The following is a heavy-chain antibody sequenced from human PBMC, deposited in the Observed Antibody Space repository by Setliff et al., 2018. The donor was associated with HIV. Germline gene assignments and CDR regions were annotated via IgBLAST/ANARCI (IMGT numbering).Heavy chain of an antibody. J-gene: IGHJ6*02. Sequence: ASVKVSCKSLGYTFLNYDIFWVRQATEQGLEWMARMNPFSGDTAFAQKFHGRVTLTRNTSRRTAYMTLNTLKYEDTAVYYCTRGPWGYDFWNGPSPMEVWGQGTSVTVSS. CDR1: GYTFLNYD. V-gene: IGHV1-8*01. CDR3: TRGPWGYDFWNGPSPMEV. CDR2: MNPFSGDT. D-gene: IGHD3-3*01.